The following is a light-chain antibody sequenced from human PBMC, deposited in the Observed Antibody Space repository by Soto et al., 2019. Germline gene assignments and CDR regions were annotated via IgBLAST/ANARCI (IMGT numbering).Light chain of an antibody. V-gene: IGKV1-39*01. CDR2: ATS. J-gene: IGKJ1*01. CDR3: QQSYSTPGT. CDR1: QSVSRY. Sequence: DIQMTQSPSSLSASVGDRVTITCRASQSVSRYLNWYQQKPGKAPKLLLYATSSLHNGVPSRFSGSGSGTDFTLTISSLQPDDFASYYGQQSYSTPGTFGRGTKVEIK.